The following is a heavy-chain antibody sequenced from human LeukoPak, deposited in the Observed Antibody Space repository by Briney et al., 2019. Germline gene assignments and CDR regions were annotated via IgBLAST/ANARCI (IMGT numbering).Heavy chain of an antibody. V-gene: IGHV3-23*01. D-gene: IGHD4-17*01. CDR2: IYENGGTT. CDR3: AKGTDYGDYFVDY. Sequence: GGSLRLSCVGSGFTFRSHAMSWVRQAPEKGLEFVSGIYENGGTTYYADSVKGRFSISRDNSKNTLYLQMNSLRAEDTAVYYCAKGTDYGDYFVDYWGQGTLVTVSS. J-gene: IGHJ4*02. CDR1: GFTFRSHA.